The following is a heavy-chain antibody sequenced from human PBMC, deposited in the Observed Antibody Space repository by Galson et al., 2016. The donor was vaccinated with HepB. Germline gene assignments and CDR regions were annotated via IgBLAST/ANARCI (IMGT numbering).Heavy chain of an antibody. D-gene: IGHD2-21*01. CDR1: ATTFSHGITFSHAW. CDR2: IKSKPGGGTT. J-gene: IGHJ6*02. V-gene: IGHV3-15*07. Sequence: SLRLSCAASATTFSHGITFSHAWMNWVRQAPGKGLEWVGRIKSKPGGGTTDYAAPVQCRFTISRDDSKNALYLQMNSLRTEDTAVYYCTRDFVRNDYDYYGMDVWDQGTTVIVSS. CDR3: TRDFVRNDYDYYGMDV.